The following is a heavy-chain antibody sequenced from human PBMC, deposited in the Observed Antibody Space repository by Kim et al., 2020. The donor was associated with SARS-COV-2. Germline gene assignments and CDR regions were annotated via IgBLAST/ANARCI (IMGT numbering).Heavy chain of an antibody. J-gene: IGHJ5*02. CDR2: IIPIFGTA. D-gene: IGHD1-26*01. CDR1: GGTFSSYA. CDR3: AREEPSLHSGSYVIDP. V-gene: IGHV1-69*13. Sequence: SVKVSCKASGGTFSSYAISWVRQAPGQGLEWMGGIIPIFGTANYAQKFQGRVTITADESTSTAYMELSSLRSEDTAVYYCAREEPSLHSGSYVIDPWGQGTLLTVSS.